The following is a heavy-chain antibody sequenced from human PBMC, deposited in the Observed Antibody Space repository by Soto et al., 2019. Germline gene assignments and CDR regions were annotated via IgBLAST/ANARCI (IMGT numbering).Heavy chain of an antibody. Sequence: PSETLSLTCAVYGGSFSGYYWSWIRQPPGKGLEWIGEINHSGSTNYNPSLKSRVTISVDTSKNQFSLKPSSVTAADTAVYYCARGPRVVMVPNDAFDIWGQGTMVTVSS. D-gene: IGHD3-22*01. V-gene: IGHV4-34*01. J-gene: IGHJ3*02. CDR2: INHSGST. CDR1: GGSFSGYY. CDR3: ARGPRVVMVPNDAFDI.